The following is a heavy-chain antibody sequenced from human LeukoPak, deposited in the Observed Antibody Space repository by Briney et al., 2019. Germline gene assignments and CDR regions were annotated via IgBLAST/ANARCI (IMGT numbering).Heavy chain of an antibody. D-gene: IGHD6-13*01. CDR2: VSSSGSTI. Sequence: GGSLRLSCVVSGFTFRTYDMKWLRQAPGKGLVWVSYVSSSGSTIYYTDSVKDRFTVSRDNANNSLYLDMNSLRAEYTAVYYCARGPFVLIAAGANDAFDIWGQGTMVTVSS. J-gene: IGHJ3*02. V-gene: IGHV3-48*03. CDR3: ARGPFVLIAAGANDAFDI. CDR1: GFTFRTYD.